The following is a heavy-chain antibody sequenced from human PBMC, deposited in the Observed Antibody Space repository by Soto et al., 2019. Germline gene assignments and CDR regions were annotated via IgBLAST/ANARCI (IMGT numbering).Heavy chain of an antibody. CDR2: ISAYNGIT. CDR3: ASGTSCSGSSCYVWKLDY. D-gene: IGHD2-2*01. CDR1: GYTFTNYG. Sequence: QVQLVHSGAAVKKPGASVKVSCKASGYTFTNYGFTWVRQAPGQGLERMGWISAYNGITYYAQKLRGRVTMTTDPSTRPANMELRSLRSDDTAVYYCASGTSCSGSSCYVWKLDYWGQGTLVTCSS. J-gene: IGHJ4*02. V-gene: IGHV1-18*01.